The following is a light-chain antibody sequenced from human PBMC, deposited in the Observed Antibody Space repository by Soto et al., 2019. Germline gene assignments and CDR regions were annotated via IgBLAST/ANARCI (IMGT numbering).Light chain of an antibody. Sequence: VLTQAPATLSLSRGERATLSCRASQTVSSFLAWYQQKPGQAPRLLIHDSSDRATGIPARFSGSGSGTDLTLTISSLEPEDVAVYYCQQRSNCPLNFGGGTKVDI. CDR3: QQRSNCPLN. CDR1: QTVSSF. CDR2: DSS. J-gene: IGKJ4*01. V-gene: IGKV3-11*01.